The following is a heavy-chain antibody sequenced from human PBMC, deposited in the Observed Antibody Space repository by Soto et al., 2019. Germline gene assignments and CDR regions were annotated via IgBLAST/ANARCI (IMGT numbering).Heavy chain of an antibody. CDR2: IFWDDDK. D-gene: IGHD5-12*01. CDR3: AHRPRGYAYYFDY. CDR1: GFSLSTRGVG. V-gene: IGHV2-5*02. Sequence: QITLKESGPTLVKPTQTLTLTCTFSGFSLSTRGVGVAWIRQPPGKALEWLALIFWDDDKWYSPSLRSRLTITXDXXKNQVVLTMTNIDPVDTATYYCAHRPRGYAYYFDYWGQGTLVTVSS. J-gene: IGHJ4*02.